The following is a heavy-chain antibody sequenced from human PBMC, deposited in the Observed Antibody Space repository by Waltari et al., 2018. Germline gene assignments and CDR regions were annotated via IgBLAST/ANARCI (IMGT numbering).Heavy chain of an antibody. CDR1: GFTFSYSW. D-gene: IGHD6-19*01. CDR2: INQDGSTK. CDR3: ARDPGYSSFDY. V-gene: IGHV3-7*01. J-gene: IGHJ4*02. Sequence: EVQLVESGGGLVQPGESLRLSCAVSGFTFSYSWMSWVRQAPGKGLELVANINQDGSTKNYVDSVKGRFTISRDNAKNSLYLQMNSLRAEDTAFYYCARDPGYSSFDYWGQGILVTVSS.